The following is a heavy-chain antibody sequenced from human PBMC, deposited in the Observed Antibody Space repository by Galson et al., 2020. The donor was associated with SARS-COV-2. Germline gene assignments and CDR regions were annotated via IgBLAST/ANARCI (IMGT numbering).Heavy chain of an antibody. D-gene: IGHD3-10*01. CDR3: ARKSPHYYGSGSYSNWFDP. J-gene: IGHJ5*02. V-gene: IGHV4-39*01. CDR1: GGSISSSSYY. CDR2: IYYSGST. Sequence: SQTLSLTCTGSGGSISSSSYYWGWIRQPPGKGLEWIGSIYYSGSTHYNPSLKSRVTISVDTSKNQFSLKLSSVTAADTAVYYCARKSPHYYGSGSYSNWFDPWGQGTLVTVSS.